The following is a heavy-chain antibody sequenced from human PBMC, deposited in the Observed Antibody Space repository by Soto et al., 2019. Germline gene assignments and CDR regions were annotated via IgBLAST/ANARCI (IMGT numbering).Heavy chain of an antibody. V-gene: IGHV4-4*02. CDR3: ASAFYYDFWSGSQLENWFDP. CDR2: IYHSGST. J-gene: IGHJ5*02. Sequence: SETLSLTCAVSGGSTSSSNWWSWVRQPPGKGLEWIGEIYHSGSTNYNPSLKSRVTISVDKSKNQFSLKLSSVTAADTAVYYCASAFYYDFWSGSQLENWFDPWGQGTLVTVSS. CDR1: GGSTSSSNW. D-gene: IGHD3-3*01.